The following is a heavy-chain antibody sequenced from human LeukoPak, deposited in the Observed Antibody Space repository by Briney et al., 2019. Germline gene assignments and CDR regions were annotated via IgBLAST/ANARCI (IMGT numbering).Heavy chain of an antibody. D-gene: IGHD5-24*01. CDR3: ARLRDGYNSPFDF. CDR1: GHTFTRYW. CDR2: IYPGDSESNT. Sequence: GASLKISCKGAGHTFTRYWIGWVRQMPGKGLELMGIIYPGDSESNTRYSRSVQGHITISVDKSISTAYLQWSSLKASDTAMYYCARLRDGYNSPFDFWGQGTLVIVSS. J-gene: IGHJ4*02. V-gene: IGHV5-51*01.